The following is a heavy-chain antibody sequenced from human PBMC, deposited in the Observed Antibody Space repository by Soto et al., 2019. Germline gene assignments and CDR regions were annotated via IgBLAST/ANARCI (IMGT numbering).Heavy chain of an antibody. D-gene: IGHD3-22*01. V-gene: IGHV3-33*01. Sequence: GGSLSLSCAASGFTFGSYFMHLVRQAPGKGLEWVAVIWYDGSNKYYADSVKGRFTISRDNSKNTLYLQMNSLKTEDTAVYYRGSYDSSGYTTYYFDYWGQGTLVTVSS. CDR2: IWYDGSNK. CDR3: GSYDSSGYTTYYFDY. CDR1: GFTFGSYF. J-gene: IGHJ4*02.